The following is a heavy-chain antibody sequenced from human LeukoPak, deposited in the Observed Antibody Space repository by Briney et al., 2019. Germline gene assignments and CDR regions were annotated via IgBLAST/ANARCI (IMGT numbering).Heavy chain of an antibody. CDR3: SRQMFRQWREYFRH. V-gene: IGHV4-39*01. CDR1: GGSISTAIYY. J-gene: IGHJ1*01. Sequence: SETLSLTCTVSGGSISTAIYYWGWIRQPPGKGLEWIGGMSYSGRTYYNPSLKSRVTISVDTSKNQFSLRLTPVTAADTAVYYCSRQMFRQWREYFRHWGQGTVVTVSS. CDR2: MSYSGRT. D-gene: IGHD6-19*01.